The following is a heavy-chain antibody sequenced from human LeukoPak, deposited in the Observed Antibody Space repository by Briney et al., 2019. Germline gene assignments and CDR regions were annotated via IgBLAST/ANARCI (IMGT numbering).Heavy chain of an antibody. CDR1: GYSISIGYY. Sequence: SETLSLTCAVSGYSISIGYYWGWLRQPPGKGLEWIGRIYHSGSTDYNPSLKSPVTISVDTSKIQLSLKLRSVTAADTAVYYCARGRQLNDYWGQGTLVTVSS. CDR3: ARGRQLNDY. D-gene: IGHD2-2*01. J-gene: IGHJ4*02. V-gene: IGHV4-38-2*01. CDR2: IYHSGST.